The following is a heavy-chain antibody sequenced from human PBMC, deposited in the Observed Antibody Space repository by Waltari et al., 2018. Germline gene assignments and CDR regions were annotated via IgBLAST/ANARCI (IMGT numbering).Heavy chain of an antibody. CDR3: ARGAIVAEDY. CDR2: MNPNSGNT. Sequence: QVQQVQAGGEVKKPGASVNVACKAHGYTFTSYDTDWVRQATGQGLEWMGWMNPNSGNTGYAQKFQGRVTMTRNTSISTAYMELSSLRSEDTAVYYCARGAIVAEDYWGQGTLVTVSS. J-gene: IGHJ4*02. D-gene: IGHD5-12*01. V-gene: IGHV1-8*01. CDR1: GYTFTSYD.